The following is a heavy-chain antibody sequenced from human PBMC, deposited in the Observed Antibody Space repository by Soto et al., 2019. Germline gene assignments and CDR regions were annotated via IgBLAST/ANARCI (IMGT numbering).Heavy chain of an antibody. Sequence: ASVKVSCKASGYTFTSYGISWVRQAPGQGLEWMGWISAYNGNTNYAQKLQGRVTMTTDTSTSTAYMELRSLRSDDTAVYYCARIYGSGSYNSEFDPWGQGTLVTVSS. CDR1: GYTFTSYG. J-gene: IGHJ5*02. D-gene: IGHD3-10*01. V-gene: IGHV1-18*01. CDR3: ARIYGSGSYNSEFDP. CDR2: ISAYNGNT.